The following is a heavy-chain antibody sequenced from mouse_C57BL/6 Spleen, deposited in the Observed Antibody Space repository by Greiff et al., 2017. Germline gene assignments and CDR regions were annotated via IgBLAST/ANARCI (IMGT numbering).Heavy chain of an antibody. CDR1: GYTFTDYN. Sequence: VQLQQSGPELVKPGASVKIPCKASGYTFTDYNMDWVKQSHGKSLEWIGDINPNNGGTIYNQKFKGKATLTVDKSSSTAYMELRSLTSEDTAVYYCAREGLSTTVVATEYFDVWGTGTTVTVSS. V-gene: IGHV1-18*01. CDR2: INPNNGGT. D-gene: IGHD1-1*01. J-gene: IGHJ1*03. CDR3: AREGLSTTVVATEYFDV.